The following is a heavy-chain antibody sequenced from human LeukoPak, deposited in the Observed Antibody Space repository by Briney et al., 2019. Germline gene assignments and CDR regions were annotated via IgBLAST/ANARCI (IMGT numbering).Heavy chain of an antibody. CDR3: ARDRARHITIFGVVIEGYMDV. D-gene: IGHD3-3*01. Sequence: ASVKVSCKASGYTFTGYYMHWVRQAPGQGLEWMGWINPNSGGTNYAQKFQGRVTMTRDTSISTAYMELSRLRSDDTAVYYCARDRARHITIFGVVIEGYMDVWGKGTTVTVSS. CDR2: INPNSGGT. CDR1: GYTFTGYY. J-gene: IGHJ6*03. V-gene: IGHV1-2*02.